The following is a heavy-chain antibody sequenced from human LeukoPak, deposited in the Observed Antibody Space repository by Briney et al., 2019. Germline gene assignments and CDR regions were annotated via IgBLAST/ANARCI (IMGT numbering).Heavy chain of an antibody. CDR2: ISSSGAYI. Sequence: PGGSLRLSCEASGFTFIIYSMSWVRQAPGKGLEWVSSISSSGAYIYYADSVKGRFTISRDNNKNSLYLQMTSLRTEDTALYYCTKGSNTWPSLFDYWGQGTLVTVSS. V-gene: IGHV3-21*04. CDR1: GFTFIIYS. CDR3: TKGSNTWPSLFDY. J-gene: IGHJ4*02. D-gene: IGHD2-2*02.